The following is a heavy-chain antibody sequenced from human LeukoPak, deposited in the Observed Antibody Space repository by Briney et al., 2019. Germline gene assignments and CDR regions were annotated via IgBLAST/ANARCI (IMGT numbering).Heavy chain of an antibody. CDR1: GGSISINY. D-gene: IGHD7-27*01. CDR2: IYNSGST. V-gene: IGHV4-59*01. Sequence: SETLSLTCTVSGGSISINYWSWIRQPPGKGLEWIGYIYNSGSTNYNPSLKSRVTISVDTSKNQFSLWLSSVTAADTAVYYCARVLDWGVYFEYWGQGTLVSVSS. J-gene: IGHJ4*02. CDR3: ARVLDWGVYFEY.